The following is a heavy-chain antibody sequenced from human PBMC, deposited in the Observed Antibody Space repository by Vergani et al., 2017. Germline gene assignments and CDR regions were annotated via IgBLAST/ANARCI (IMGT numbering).Heavy chain of an antibody. CDR3: ARDANYDFWSGYYNWFDP. D-gene: IGHD3-3*01. V-gene: IGHV3-9*01. Sequence: EVQLVESGGGLVQPGRSLRLSCAASGFTFDDYAMHWVRQAPGKGLEWVSGISWNSGSIGYADSVKGRFTISRDNAKNSLYLQMNSLRAEDTAVYYCARDANYDFWSGYYNWFDPWGQGTLVTVSS. CDR2: ISWNSGSI. CDR1: GFTFDDYA. J-gene: IGHJ5*02.